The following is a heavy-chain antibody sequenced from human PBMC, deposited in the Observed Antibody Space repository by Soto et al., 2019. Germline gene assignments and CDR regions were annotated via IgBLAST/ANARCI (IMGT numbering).Heavy chain of an antibody. J-gene: IGHJ4*02. CDR3: ARHPAYDFWSGYYHN. V-gene: IGHV3-53*01. D-gene: IGHD3-3*01. CDR1: GFTVSSNY. Sequence: EVQLVESGGGLIQPGGSLRLSCAASGFTVSSNYMSWVRQAPGKGLEWVSVIYSGGSTYYADSVKGRLTISRDNSKNTLYLQMNSLRAEDTAVYYCARHPAYDFWSGYYHNWGQGTLVTVSS. CDR2: IYSGGST.